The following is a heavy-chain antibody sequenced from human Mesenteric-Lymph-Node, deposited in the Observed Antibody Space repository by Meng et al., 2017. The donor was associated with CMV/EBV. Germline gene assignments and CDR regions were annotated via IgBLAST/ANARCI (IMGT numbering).Heavy chain of an antibody. Sequence: QRRAWGPVKGSPPLPLSPPPTFPGDSISSFYCWGWVRHPPGRGLGWIGSVHYTGSTYYSPSLKSRVTVSVDTSKNQFSLRLTSVTAADTAVYYCARPFPSWQSPRLDPFGAWGQGALVTVSS. CDR1: GDSISSFYC. CDR2: VHYTGST. V-gene: IGHV4-39*01. J-gene: IGHJ5*02. CDR3: ARPFPSWQSPRLDPFGA. D-gene: IGHD6-19*01.